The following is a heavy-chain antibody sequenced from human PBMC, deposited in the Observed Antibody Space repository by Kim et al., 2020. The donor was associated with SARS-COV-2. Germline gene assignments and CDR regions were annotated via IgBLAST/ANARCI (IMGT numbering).Heavy chain of an antibody. Sequence: LKSRVTISVDTSKNQFSLKLSSVTAADTAVYYCASGQYQLPPYYYYGMDVWGQGTTVTVSS. J-gene: IGHJ6*02. V-gene: IGHV4-34*01. D-gene: IGHD2-2*01. CDR3: ASGQYQLPPYYYYGMDV.